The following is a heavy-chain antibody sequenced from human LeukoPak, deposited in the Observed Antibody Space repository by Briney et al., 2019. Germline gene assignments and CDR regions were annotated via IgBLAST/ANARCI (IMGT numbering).Heavy chain of an antibody. CDR1: GYTFTSYG. V-gene: IGHV1-18*01. D-gene: IGHD2-2*01. Sequence: ASVKVSCKASGYTFTSYGISWVRQTPGQGLEWMGWISAYNGNTNYAQKLQGRVTMTTDTSTSTAYMELSSLRSEDTAVYYCARDLYCSSTSCYGRRYGMDVWGQGTTVTVSS. CDR2: ISAYNGNT. J-gene: IGHJ6*02. CDR3: ARDLYCSSTSCYGRRYGMDV.